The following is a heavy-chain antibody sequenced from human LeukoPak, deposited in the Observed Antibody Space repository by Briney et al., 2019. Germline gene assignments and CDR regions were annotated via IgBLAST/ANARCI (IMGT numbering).Heavy chain of an antibody. CDR1: GFTFSNAW. D-gene: IGHD4-11*01. J-gene: IGHJ4*02. CDR2: ISSSGSTI. CDR3: ARVTSNCFDY. Sequence: PGGSLRLSCAASGFTFSNAWMSWVRQAPGKGLEWVSYISSSGSTIHYADSVKGRFTISRDNAKNSLYLQMNSLRAEDTAVYYCARVTSNCFDYWGQGTLVTVSS. V-gene: IGHV3-11*04.